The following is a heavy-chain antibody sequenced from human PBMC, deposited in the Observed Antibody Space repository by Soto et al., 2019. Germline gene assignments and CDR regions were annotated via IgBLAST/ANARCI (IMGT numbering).Heavy chain of an antibody. CDR1: GFTFSRAY. J-gene: IGHJ4*02. CDR3: APEGGYPGSNFYGAY. V-gene: IGHV3-15*01. Sequence: EVQLVESGGGLVEPGGSIRLSCVASGFTFSRAYMTWVRQAPGKGLEWVGRIKGSHAGGTTDYATSVEGRFTISRDDSKNTLYLQLNSLKTEDTYLYYCAPEGGYPGSNFYGAYWGQGTLVTVSS. CDR2: IKGSHAGGTT. D-gene: IGHD1-26*01.